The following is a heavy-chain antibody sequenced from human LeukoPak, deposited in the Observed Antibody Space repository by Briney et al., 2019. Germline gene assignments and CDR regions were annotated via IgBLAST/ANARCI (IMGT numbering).Heavy chain of an antibody. CDR2: ISAYNGNT. Sequence: ASVKVSCKASGYTFTSYGISWVRQAPGQGLEWMGWISAYNGNTNYAQKLQGRVTMTTDTSTSTAYMELRSLRSDDTAVYYCARDRENYYDSTTLGDYWGQGTLVTVSS. CDR1: GYTFTSYG. V-gene: IGHV1-18*01. D-gene: IGHD3-22*01. J-gene: IGHJ4*02. CDR3: ARDRENYYDSTTLGDY.